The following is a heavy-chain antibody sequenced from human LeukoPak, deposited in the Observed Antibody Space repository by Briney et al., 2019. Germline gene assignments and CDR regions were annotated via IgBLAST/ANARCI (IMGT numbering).Heavy chain of an antibody. V-gene: IGHV3-23*01. CDR2: ISGSGGST. CDR1: GFTFSSYA. J-gene: IGHJ4*02. D-gene: IGHD2-15*01. Sequence: AGGSLRLSCAASGFTFSSYAMSWVRQAPGKGLEWVSAISGSGGSTYYADSVKGRFTISRDNSKNTLYLHMNSLRAEDTAVSYCARVVRYCSGGSCYIYWGQGTLVTVSS. CDR3: ARVVRYCSGGSCYIY.